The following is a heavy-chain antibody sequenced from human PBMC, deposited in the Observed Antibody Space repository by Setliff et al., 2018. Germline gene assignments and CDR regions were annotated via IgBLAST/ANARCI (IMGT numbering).Heavy chain of an antibody. J-gene: IGHJ6*03. CDR1: GGYVKSHY. CDR2: VFYSGDT. CDR3: ARMTGFQYIDV. Sequence: PSETLSLTCTVSGGYVKSHYWSWIRQTPEKGLEWIGFVFYSGDTRYNPSLKSRVTMSVDTSKNQFSLKLSSVTAADTAVYYCARMTGFQYIDVWGKGTTVTVSS. D-gene: IGHD3-3*01. V-gene: IGHV4-59*08.